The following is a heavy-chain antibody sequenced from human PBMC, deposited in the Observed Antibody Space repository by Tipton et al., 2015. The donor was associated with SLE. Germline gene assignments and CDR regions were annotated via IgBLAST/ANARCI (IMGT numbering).Heavy chain of an antibody. J-gene: IGHJ3*02. CDR2: INHSGST. D-gene: IGHD3-22*01. V-gene: IGHV4-34*01. CDR3: ARDKGTVVVLHALDI. Sequence: TLSLTCAVYGGSFSGYYWSWIRQPPGKGLEWIGEINHSGSTNYNPSLKSRVTISVDTSKNQFSLKLSSVTAADTAVYYCARDKGTVVVLHALDIWGRGTMVIVAS. CDR1: GGSFSGYY.